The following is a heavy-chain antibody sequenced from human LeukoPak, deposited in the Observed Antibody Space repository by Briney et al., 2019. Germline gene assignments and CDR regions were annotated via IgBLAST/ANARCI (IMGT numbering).Heavy chain of an antibody. CDR3: AKESRITMVRGVIYYFDY. CDR1: GFTFSSHA. Sequence: PGGSLRLSCAASGFTFSSHAMSWVRQAPGKGLEWVSAISGSGGSTYYADSVKGRFTISRDNSKNTLYLQMNSLRAEDTAVYYCAKESRITMVRGVIYYFDYWGQGTLVTVPS. D-gene: IGHD3-10*01. J-gene: IGHJ4*02. V-gene: IGHV3-23*01. CDR2: ISGSGGST.